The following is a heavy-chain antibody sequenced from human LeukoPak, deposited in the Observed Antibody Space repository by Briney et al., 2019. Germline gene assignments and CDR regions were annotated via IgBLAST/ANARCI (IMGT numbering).Heavy chain of an antibody. CDR1: GGSISSYY. Sequence: SETLSLTCTVSGGSISSYYWSWIRQPPGKGLEWIGHIYYSGSTYYNPSLNSRVTILVDTSKNQFSLRLSSVTAADTAVYYCARLHRYCSGGTCYSDGFDIWGQGTTVTASS. CDR2: IYYSGST. J-gene: IGHJ3*02. V-gene: IGHV4-59*08. CDR3: ARLHRYCSGGTCYSDGFDI. D-gene: IGHD2-15*01.